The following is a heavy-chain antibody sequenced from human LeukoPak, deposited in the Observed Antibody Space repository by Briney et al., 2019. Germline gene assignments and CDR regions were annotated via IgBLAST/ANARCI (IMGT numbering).Heavy chain of an antibody. CDR1: GGSISSGGYS. V-gene: IGHV4-30-2*01. J-gene: IGHJ6*02. D-gene: IGHD3-10*01. Sequence: SETLSLTCAVSGGSISSGGYSWSWIRQPPGKGLEWIGYIYHSGSTYYSPSLRSRVTISADRSISTAYLQWSRLKASDTAMYYCARLLPNAGSIDGMDVWGQGTTVTVSS. CDR2: IYHSGST. CDR3: ARLLPNAGSIDGMDV.